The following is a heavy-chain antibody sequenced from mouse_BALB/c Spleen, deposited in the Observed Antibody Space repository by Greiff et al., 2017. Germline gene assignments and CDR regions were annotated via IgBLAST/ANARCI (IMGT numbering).Heavy chain of an antibody. Sequence: VKLVESGPELVKPGASVKISCKASGYAFSSSWMNWVKQRPGQGLEWIGRIYPGDGDTNYNGKFKGKATLTADKSSSTAYMQLSSLTSVDSAVYFCARDYYGSSPYYAMDYWGQGTSVTVSS. J-gene: IGHJ4*01. CDR1: GYAFSSSW. CDR2: IYPGDGDT. CDR3: ARDYYGSSPYYAMDY. D-gene: IGHD1-1*01. V-gene: IGHV1-82*01.